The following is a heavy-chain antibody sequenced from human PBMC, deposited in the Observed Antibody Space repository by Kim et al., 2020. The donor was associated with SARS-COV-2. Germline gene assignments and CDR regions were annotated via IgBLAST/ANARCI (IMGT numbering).Heavy chain of an antibody. CDR1: GFTFSDYY. Sequence: GGSLRLSCAASGFTFSDYYMSWIRQAPGKGLEWVSYISSSSSYTNYADSVKGRFTISRDNAKNSLYLQMNSLRAEDTAVYYCARDHSTYYYDSSGYYRALTPKCYSYGMDVWGQGTTVTVSS. V-gene: IGHV3-11*05. D-gene: IGHD3-22*01. CDR2: ISSSSSYT. CDR3: ARDHSTYYYDSSGYYRALTPKCYSYGMDV. J-gene: IGHJ6*02.